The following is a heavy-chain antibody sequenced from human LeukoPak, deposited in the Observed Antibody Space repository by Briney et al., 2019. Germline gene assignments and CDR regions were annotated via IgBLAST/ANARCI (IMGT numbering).Heavy chain of an antibody. CDR3: ARDLDCSSTSCYSNWFDP. D-gene: IGHD2-2*02. CDR2: ISAYNGNT. Sequence: ASVKVSCKASGYTFTSYGISWVRQAPGQGLEWMGWISAYNGNTNYAQKLQVRVTMTTDTSTSTAYMELRSLRSDDTAVYYCARDLDCSSTSCYSNWFDPWGQGTLVTVSS. V-gene: IGHV1-18*01. CDR1: GYTFTSYG. J-gene: IGHJ5*02.